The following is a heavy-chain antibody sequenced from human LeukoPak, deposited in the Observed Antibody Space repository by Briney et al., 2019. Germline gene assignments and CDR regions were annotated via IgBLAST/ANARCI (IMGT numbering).Heavy chain of an antibody. CDR3: ARARGYCSGGSCYPPAYYFDY. J-gene: IGHJ4*02. Sequence: SETLSLTCAVYGGSFSGYYWSWIRQPPGKGLGWIGEINHSGSTNYNPSLKSRVTISVDTSKNQFSLKLSSVTAADTAVYYCARARGYCSGGSCYPPAYYFDYWGQGTLVTVSS. V-gene: IGHV4-34*01. CDR2: INHSGST. CDR1: GGSFSGYY. D-gene: IGHD2-15*01.